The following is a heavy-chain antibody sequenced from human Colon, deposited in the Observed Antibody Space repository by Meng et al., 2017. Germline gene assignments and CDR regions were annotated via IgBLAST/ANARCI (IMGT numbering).Heavy chain of an antibody. Sequence: GEALKISCEASGFTFSSYWMSWVRQAPGKGPEWVANIKQDGSKIYYVDSVKGRFTISSDNAKNSLYLQMNSLSAADTAVYYCARDKFRPREVHDSFDVWGHGTTVTVSS. D-gene: IGHD1-26*01. CDR2: IKQDGSKI. CDR3: ARDKFRPREVHDSFDV. CDR1: GFTFSSYW. J-gene: IGHJ3*01. V-gene: IGHV3-7*01.